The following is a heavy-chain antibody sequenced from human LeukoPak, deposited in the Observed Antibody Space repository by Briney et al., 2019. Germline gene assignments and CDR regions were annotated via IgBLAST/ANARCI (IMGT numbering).Heavy chain of an antibody. CDR2: INSDGSST. Sequence: GGSLRLSCAASGFTFSSYAMSWVRQAPGKGLVWVSRINSDGSSTSYADSVKGRFTISRDNAKSTLYLQMNSLRAEDTAVYYCARTYYYGSGSYFRDYYGMDVWGQGTTVTVSS. D-gene: IGHD3-10*01. V-gene: IGHV3-74*01. J-gene: IGHJ6*02. CDR1: GFTFSSYA. CDR3: ARTYYYGSGSYFRDYYGMDV.